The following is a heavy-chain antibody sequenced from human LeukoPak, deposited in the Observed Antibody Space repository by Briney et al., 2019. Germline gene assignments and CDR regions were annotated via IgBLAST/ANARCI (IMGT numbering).Heavy chain of an antibody. D-gene: IGHD3-3*01. Sequence: QPGGSLRLSCAASGFTFDDYTMHWVRQAPGKGLEWVSAISGSGGSTYYADSVKGRFTISRDNSKNTLYLQMDSLRAEDTAVYYCAKQTYYDFWSGYSYYFDYWGQGTLVTVSS. CDR3: AKQTYYDFWSGYSYYFDY. V-gene: IGHV3-23*01. CDR2: ISGSGGST. CDR1: GFTFDDYT. J-gene: IGHJ4*02.